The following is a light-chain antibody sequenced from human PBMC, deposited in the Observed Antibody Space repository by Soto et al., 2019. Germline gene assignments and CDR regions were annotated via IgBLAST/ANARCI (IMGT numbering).Light chain of an antibody. Sequence: QSVLTQPPSASATPGQRVTISCSGSRSNIGRNFVYWYQQLPGTAPKLLIYRNNQRPSGVPDRFSGSKSGTSASLAISGPRSEDEADYYCAAWDDSLSGYVFGHGTKVTV. CDR3: AAWDDSLSGYV. J-gene: IGLJ1*01. CDR1: RSNIGRNF. V-gene: IGLV1-47*01. CDR2: RNN.